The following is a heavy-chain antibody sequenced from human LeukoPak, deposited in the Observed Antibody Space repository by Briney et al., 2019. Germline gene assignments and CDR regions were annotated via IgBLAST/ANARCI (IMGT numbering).Heavy chain of an antibody. Sequence: SETLSLTCAVYGGSFSGYYWSWIRQPPGKGLEWIGEINHSGSTNCNPSLKSRVTISVDTSKNQFSLKLSSVTAADTAVYYCARGLAGSGKDYWGQGTLVTVSS. V-gene: IGHV4-34*01. D-gene: IGHD3-10*01. CDR3: ARGLAGSGKDY. CDR1: GGSFSGYY. J-gene: IGHJ4*02. CDR2: INHSGST.